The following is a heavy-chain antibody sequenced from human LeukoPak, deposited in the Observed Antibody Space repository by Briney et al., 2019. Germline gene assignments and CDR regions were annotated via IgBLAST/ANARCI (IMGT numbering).Heavy chain of an antibody. CDR1: GFTFSSYA. D-gene: IGHD3/OR15-3a*01. V-gene: IGHV3-23*01. Sequence: PGGSLRLSCAASGFTFSSYAMSWVRQAPGKGLEWVSAISGSGGSTYYADSVKGRFTISRDNSKNTLYLQMNSLRAEDTAVYYCAKDSDWLLYQYYFDYWGQGTLVTVSS. J-gene: IGHJ4*02. CDR2: ISGSGGST. CDR3: AKDSDWLLYQYYFDY.